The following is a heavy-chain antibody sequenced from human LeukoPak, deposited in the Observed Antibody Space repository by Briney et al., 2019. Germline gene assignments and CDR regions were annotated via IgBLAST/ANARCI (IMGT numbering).Heavy chain of an antibody. CDR2: IYHSGST. J-gene: IGHJ4*02. Sequence: KPSETLSLTCTVSGYSISSGYYWGWIRQPPGKGLEWIGSIYHSGSTYYNPSPKSRVTISVDTSKNQFSLKLSSVTAADTAVYYCARVGTTTTYYDFWSGYSNFDYWGQGTLVTVSS. CDR1: GYSISSGYY. D-gene: IGHD3-3*01. CDR3: ARVGTTTTYYDFWSGYSNFDY. V-gene: IGHV4-38-2*02.